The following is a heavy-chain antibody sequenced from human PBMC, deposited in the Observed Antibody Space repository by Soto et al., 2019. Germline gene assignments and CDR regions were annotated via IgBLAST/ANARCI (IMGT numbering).Heavy chain of an antibody. CDR3: TRDPDNYKGMED. J-gene: IGHJ6*02. CDR2: ISSSGTTI. Sequence: GEYLRLSCASSGFTFRDYYMRWIRQAPGKGLEWVSYISSSGTTIYYADSVKGRFNVSRDSAKNSLHLQMNRLRAEDTDVYYCTRDPDNYKGMEDWCLGTTVVVS. V-gene: IGHV3-11*01. CDR1: GFTFRDYY.